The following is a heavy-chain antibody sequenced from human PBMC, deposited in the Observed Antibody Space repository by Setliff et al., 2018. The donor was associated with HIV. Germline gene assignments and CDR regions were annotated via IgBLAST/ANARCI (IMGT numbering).Heavy chain of an antibody. J-gene: IGHJ6*03. CDR1: EFSFSNAW. CDR3: ARDRRRYDIVTLHYMDV. Sequence: PGGSLRLSCAASEFSFSNAWMSWVRQAPGKGLEWVGRIKSNPDGGTTDYAAPVKGRFTISRDDSKNSLYLQMNSLKTEDTAMYYCARDRRRYDIVTLHYMDVWGKGTTVTVS. CDR2: IKSNPDGGTT. D-gene: IGHD2-15*01. V-gene: IGHV3-15*01.